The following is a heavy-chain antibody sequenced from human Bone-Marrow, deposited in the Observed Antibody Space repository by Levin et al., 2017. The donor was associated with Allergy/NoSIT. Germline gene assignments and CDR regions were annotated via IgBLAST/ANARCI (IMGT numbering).Heavy chain of an antibody. J-gene: IGHJ4*02. Sequence: VSVKVSCEASGYTFSSHGISWVRQAPGQGLEWMGWISGYHGNTNYAQKLQGRVTMTADTSTSTAYMELRSLRSDDTAVYYCASWLDRSGWQTFDYWGQGTLVTVSS. CDR2: ISGYHGNT. CDR1: GYTFSSHG. CDR3: ASWLDRSGWQTFDY. D-gene: IGHD6-19*01. V-gene: IGHV1-18*01.